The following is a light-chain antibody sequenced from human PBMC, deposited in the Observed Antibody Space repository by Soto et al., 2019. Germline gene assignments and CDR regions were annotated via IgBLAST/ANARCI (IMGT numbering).Light chain of an antibody. J-gene: IGKJ1*01. CDR2: KAS. V-gene: IGKV1-5*03. CDR1: QSITRY. CDR3: QHYNSYSEA. Sequence: DIQMTQSPSSLSASVGDRVNITCRASQSITRYLNWYQQKPGKAPNLLIYKASTLKSGVPSRFSGSGSGTEFTLTISSLQPDDFATYYCQHYNSYSEAFGQGTKVDIK.